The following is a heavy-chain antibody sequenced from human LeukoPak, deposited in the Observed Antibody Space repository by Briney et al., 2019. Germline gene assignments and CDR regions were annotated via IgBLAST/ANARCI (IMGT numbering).Heavy chain of an antibody. CDR1: GGSISSYY. J-gene: IGHJ6*02. CDR3: ARGYYDSSGDYYYGMDV. CDR2: IYYSGST. D-gene: IGHD3-22*01. V-gene: IGHV4-59*08. Sequence: SETLSLTCTVSGGSISSYYWSWIRQPPGKGLEWIGYIYYSGSTNYSPSLKSRVTISVDTSKNQFSLKLSSVTAADTAVYYCARGYYDSSGDYYYGMDVWGQGTTVTVSS.